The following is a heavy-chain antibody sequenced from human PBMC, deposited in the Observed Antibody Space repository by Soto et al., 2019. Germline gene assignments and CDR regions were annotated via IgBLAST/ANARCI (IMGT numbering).Heavy chain of an antibody. Sequence: PGGSLRLSCVASGFTFSNFGLNWVRQAPGKGMEWVSSISSSDKYIYYADSVKGRLTISRDNAKNSLSLQMNSLRADHTAVYSCARVFCRGDCYSPLDYWGQGTLVTVSS. CDR2: ISSSDKYI. J-gene: IGHJ4*02. V-gene: IGHV3-21*01. CDR1: GFTFSNFG. D-gene: IGHD2-21*02. CDR3: ARVFCRGDCYSPLDY.